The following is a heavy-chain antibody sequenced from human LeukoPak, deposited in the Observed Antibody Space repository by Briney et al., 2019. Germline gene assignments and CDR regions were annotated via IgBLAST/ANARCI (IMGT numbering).Heavy chain of an antibody. CDR1: GFTFSSYA. CDR3: ASFCSIRYFDWPRLDYYYMDV. D-gene: IGHD3-9*01. J-gene: IGHJ6*03. Sequence: GGSLRLSCAASGFTFSSYAMHWVRQAPGKGLEWVAVISYDGSNKYYADSVKGRFTISRDNSKNTLYLQMNSLRAEDTAVYYCASFCSIRYFDWPRLDYYYMDVWGKGTTVTVSS. V-gene: IGHV3-30*04. CDR2: ISYDGSNK.